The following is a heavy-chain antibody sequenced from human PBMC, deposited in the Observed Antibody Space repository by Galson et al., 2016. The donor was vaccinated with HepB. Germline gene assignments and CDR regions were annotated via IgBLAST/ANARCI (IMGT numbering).Heavy chain of an antibody. V-gene: IGHV3-74*01. CDR2: INADGSAT. CDR3: TKAGAKCCSGSSCFFNWFDP. J-gene: IGHJ5*02. D-gene: IGHD2-15*01. Sequence: SLRLSCAASGFSFNTYWMHWVRHAPGKGLVWVSRINADGSATGYADSVRGRFTISRDNAKNTLYLEMNSLGAEDTAVYYCTKAGAKCCSGSSCFFNWFDPWGQGTLVTVSS. CDR1: GFSFNTYW.